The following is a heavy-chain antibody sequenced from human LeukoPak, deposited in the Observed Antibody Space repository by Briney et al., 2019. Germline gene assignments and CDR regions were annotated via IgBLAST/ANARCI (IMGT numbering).Heavy chain of an antibody. CDR1: GFTFSSYG. CDR2: ISYDGSNK. Sequence: TGGSLRLSCAASGFTFSSYGMHWVRQAPGKGLEWVAVISYDGSNKYYADSVKGRFTISRDNSKNTLYLQMNSLRAEDTAVYYCAKGGRYYGSGSLDYWGQGTLVTVSS. J-gene: IGHJ4*02. D-gene: IGHD3-10*01. V-gene: IGHV3-30*18. CDR3: AKGGRYYGSGSLDY.